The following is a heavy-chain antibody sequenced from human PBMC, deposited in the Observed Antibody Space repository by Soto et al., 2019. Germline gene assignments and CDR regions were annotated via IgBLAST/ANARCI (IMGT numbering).Heavy chain of an antibody. V-gene: IGHV4-34*01. CDR1: DGSFSGYY. Sequence: QVQLQQWGAGLLKPSETLSLTCAVYDGSFSGYYWSWIRQPPGKGLEWIGEINHSGSTNYNPSLKSRVTISVDTSKNQFSLKLSSVTAADTAVYYCARGGYDYGGNSDYFDYWGQGTLVTVSS. CDR3: ARGGYDYGGNSDYFDY. J-gene: IGHJ4*02. CDR2: INHSGST. D-gene: IGHD4-17*01.